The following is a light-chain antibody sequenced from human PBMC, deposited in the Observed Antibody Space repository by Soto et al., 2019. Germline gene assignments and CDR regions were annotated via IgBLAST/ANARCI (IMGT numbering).Light chain of an antibody. V-gene: IGKV3D-15*01. CDR1: QRVTSN. CDR2: GAS. CDR3: QHYNNWPRT. Sequence: ETVMTQSPATLSVSPGEGVTLSCRASQRVTSNLAWYQQRPGQAPRLLIYGASIRATGIPARFSGIGTGTEFTLTISSLESEDFAVYYCQHYNNWPRTFGGGTTVDIK. J-gene: IGKJ4*01.